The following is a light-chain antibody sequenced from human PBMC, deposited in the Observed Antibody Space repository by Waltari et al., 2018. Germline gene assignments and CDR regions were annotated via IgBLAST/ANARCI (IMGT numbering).Light chain of an antibody. CDR1: QSISFS. CDR2: GAS. Sequence: DIQMTQSPSSLFASVGDRVTISCRASQSISFSLNWYQQKLGQAPRLLIYGASSLQFGVPSKFSGSGSGTDFTLTISGLQPDDIATYYCQQSYTTPLTFGGGTKVEIK. J-gene: IGKJ4*01. V-gene: IGKV1-39*01. CDR3: QQSYTTPLT.